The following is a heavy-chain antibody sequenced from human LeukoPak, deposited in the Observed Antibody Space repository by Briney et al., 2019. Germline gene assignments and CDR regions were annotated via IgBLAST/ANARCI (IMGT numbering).Heavy chain of an antibody. J-gene: IGHJ4*02. D-gene: IGHD1-7*01. CDR3: ATLPRTYGPLDY. CDR1: GFTFSSYG. CDR2: IWFDGSTK. Sequence: GGSLRLSCAASGFTFSSYGMHWVRQAPGKGLEWVAVIWFDGSTKYYGDSVKGRFTISRDNSRDTLYLQMNSLRAADTAVYYCATLPRTYGPLDYWGQGTLVTVSS. V-gene: IGHV3-33*01.